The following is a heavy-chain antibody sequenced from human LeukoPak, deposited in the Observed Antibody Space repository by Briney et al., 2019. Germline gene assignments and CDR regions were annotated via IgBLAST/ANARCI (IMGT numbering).Heavy chain of an antibody. CDR2: IYYSGST. CDR3: ARLGKELAYRGGDCYSGFDY. Sequence: SETLSLTCTVSGGSISSYYWSWIRQPPGKGLEWIGYIYYSGSTNYNPSLKSRVTISVDTSKNQFSLKLSSVTAADTAVYYCARLGKELAYRGGDCYSGFDYWGQGTLVTVSS. D-gene: IGHD2-21*02. V-gene: IGHV4-59*08. J-gene: IGHJ4*02. CDR1: GGSISSYY.